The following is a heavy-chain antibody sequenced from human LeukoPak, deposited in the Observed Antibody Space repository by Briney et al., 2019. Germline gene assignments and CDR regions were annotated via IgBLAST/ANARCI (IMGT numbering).Heavy chain of an antibody. J-gene: IGHJ5*02. CDR2: INPSGGST. CDR3: ARDGPTVTMGEGSWFDP. Sequence: GASVKVSCKASGYTFTSYYMHWVRQAPGQGLEWMGIINPSGGSTSYAQKFQGRVTMTRDTSTSTVYMELSSLRSEDTAVYYCARDGPTVTMGEGSWFDPWGQGTLVTVSS. V-gene: IGHV1-46*01. CDR1: GYTFTSYY. D-gene: IGHD4-17*01.